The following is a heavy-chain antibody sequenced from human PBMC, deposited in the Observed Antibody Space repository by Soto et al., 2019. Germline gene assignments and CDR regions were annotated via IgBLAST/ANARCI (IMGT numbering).Heavy chain of an antibody. CDR2: ISEDAETD. V-gene: IGHV3-30*18. CDR1: GFTFSDFG. J-gene: IGHJ6*02. Sequence: AGSLRLSCVASGFTFSDFGMHWVRQGPGKGLEWLAVISEDAETDFHADSVKGRFTVSRDNFKETLYLQMNSLTTDDSGVYFCAKAPFRRPYYFYGMDVWGQGTTVTVSS. D-gene: IGHD3-10*01. CDR3: AKAPFRRPYYFYGMDV.